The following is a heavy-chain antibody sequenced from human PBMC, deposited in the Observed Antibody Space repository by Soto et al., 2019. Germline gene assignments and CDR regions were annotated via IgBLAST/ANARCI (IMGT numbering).Heavy chain of an antibody. CDR3: ARDAYSYGYGLDY. CDR1: GGSFSGYY. Sequence: RSLTCAVFGGSFSGYYWNWIRQPPGKGLEWIGEINHSGSTNYNPSLKSRVTISVDTSKNQFSLKLSSVTAADTAVYYCARDAYSYGYGLDYWGQGTLVTVSS. CDR2: INHSGST. D-gene: IGHD5-18*01. J-gene: IGHJ4*02. V-gene: IGHV4-34*09.